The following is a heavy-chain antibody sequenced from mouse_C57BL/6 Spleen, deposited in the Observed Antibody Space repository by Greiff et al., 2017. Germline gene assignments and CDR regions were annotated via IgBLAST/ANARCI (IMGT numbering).Heavy chain of an antibody. D-gene: IGHD2-2*01. Sequence: ESGPGLVKPSQSLSLTCSVTGYSITSGYYWNWIRQFPGNKLEWMGYISYDGSHNYNPSLKNRISITRDTSKNQFFLKLNSVTTEDTATYYCARGTMVTHYFDYWGQGTTLTVSS. CDR2: ISYDGSH. CDR3: ARGTMVTHYFDY. V-gene: IGHV3-6*01. CDR1: GYSITSGYY. J-gene: IGHJ2*01.